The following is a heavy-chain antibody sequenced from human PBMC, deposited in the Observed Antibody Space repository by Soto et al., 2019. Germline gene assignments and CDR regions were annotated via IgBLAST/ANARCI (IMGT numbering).Heavy chain of an antibody. V-gene: IGHV1-2*04. CDR3: ARGSGDYGDYVGAFDI. Sequence: QVQLVQSGAEVKKPGASVKVSCKASGYTFTGYYMNWVRQAPGQGLEWMGWINPNSGGTNYAQKFQGWVTMTRDTSISTAYMELSRLRSDDTAVYYCARGSGDYGDYVGAFDIWGQGTMVTVSS. CDR1: GYTFTGYY. CDR2: INPNSGGT. D-gene: IGHD4-17*01. J-gene: IGHJ3*02.